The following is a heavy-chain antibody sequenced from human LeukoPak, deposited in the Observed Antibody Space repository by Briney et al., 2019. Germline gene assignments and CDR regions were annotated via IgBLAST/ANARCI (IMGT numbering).Heavy chain of an antibody. V-gene: IGHV3-48*04. D-gene: IGHD6-13*01. Sequence: PGGSLRLSCAASGFTFSSYSMNWVRRAPGKGLEWVSYISSSSSTIYYADSVKGRFTISRDNAKNSLYLQMNSLRAEDTAVYYCARDTGYSSSWDFDYWGQGTLVTVSS. CDR3: ARDTGYSSSWDFDY. J-gene: IGHJ4*02. CDR2: ISSSSSTI. CDR1: GFTFSSYS.